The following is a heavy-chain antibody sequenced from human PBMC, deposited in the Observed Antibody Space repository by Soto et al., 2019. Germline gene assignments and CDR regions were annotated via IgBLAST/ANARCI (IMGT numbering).Heavy chain of an antibody. CDR2: IWYDGSNK. D-gene: IGHD1-26*01. CDR1: GFTFSSYG. Sequence: PVGSLRLSCAASGFTFSSYGMHWVRQAPGKGLEWVAVIWYDGSNKYYADSVKGRFAISRDNSKNTLYLQMNSLRAEDTAVYYCAREGAGGSYRDAFDIWGQVTIVPVS. CDR3: AREGAGGSYRDAFDI. V-gene: IGHV3-33*01. J-gene: IGHJ3*02.